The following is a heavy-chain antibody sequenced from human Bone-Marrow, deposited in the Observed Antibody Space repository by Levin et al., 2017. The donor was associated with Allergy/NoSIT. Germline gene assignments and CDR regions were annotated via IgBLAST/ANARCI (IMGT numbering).Heavy chain of an antibody. D-gene: IGHD3-16*02. Sequence: ASVKVSCKASGYTFTGYYMHWVRQAPGQGLEWMGWINPNSGGTNYAQKFQGRVTMTRDTSISTAYMELSRLRSDDTAVYYCARDDDYVWGSYRLDYWGQGTLVTVSS. CDR1: GYTFTGYY. J-gene: IGHJ4*02. V-gene: IGHV1-2*02. CDR3: ARDDDYVWGSYRLDY. CDR2: INPNSGGT.